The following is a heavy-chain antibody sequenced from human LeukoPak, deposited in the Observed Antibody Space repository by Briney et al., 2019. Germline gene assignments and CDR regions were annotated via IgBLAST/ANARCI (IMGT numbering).Heavy chain of an antibody. CDR1: GYTFTSYG. J-gene: IGHJ4*02. CDR2: ISAYNGNT. Sequence: ASVKVSCKASGYTFTSYGISWVRQAPGQGLEWMGWISAYNGNTNYAQKLQGRVTMTTDTSTSTAYMELRSLRSDDTAVYYCARDSMVRGGYGEHGDWGQGTLVTVSS. D-gene: IGHD3-10*01. CDR3: ARDSMVRGGYGEHGD. V-gene: IGHV1-18*01.